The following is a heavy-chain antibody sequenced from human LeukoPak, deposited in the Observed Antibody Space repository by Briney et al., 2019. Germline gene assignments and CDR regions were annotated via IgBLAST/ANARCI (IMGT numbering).Heavy chain of an antibody. V-gene: IGHV4-34*01. D-gene: IGHD2-2*01. CDR3: ARGRMPGY. CDR2: INHSGST. Sequence: SETLSLTCAVYGGSFSGYYWSWIRRPPGKGLEWIGEINHSGSTNYNPSLKSRVTISVDTSKNQFSLKLSSVTAADTAVYYCARGRMPGYWGQGTLVTVSS. CDR1: GGSFSGYY. J-gene: IGHJ1*01.